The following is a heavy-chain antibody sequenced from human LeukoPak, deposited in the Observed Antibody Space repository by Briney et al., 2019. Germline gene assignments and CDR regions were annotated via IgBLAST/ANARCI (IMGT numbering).Heavy chain of an antibody. CDR1: GYKFTTYW. J-gene: IGHJ3*01. D-gene: IGHD3-22*01. CDR3: ARPNITSYYDSRGFDAFDV. V-gene: IGHV5-51*01. CDR2: IYPDDSDN. Sequence: GESLKTSFKSSGYKFTTYWIAWVRQMPGKGLEWGGVIYPDDSDNRYSTSFQGQVTISADKSVSSAYLQRSSLKASDTAIYYCARPNITSYYDSRGFDAFDVWGQGTMVTVSS.